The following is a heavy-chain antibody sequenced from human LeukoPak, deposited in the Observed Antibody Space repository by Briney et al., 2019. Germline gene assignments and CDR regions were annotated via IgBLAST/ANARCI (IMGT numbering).Heavy chain of an antibody. Sequence: ASVKVSCKASGYNFTDYYIHWVRQAPGQGLEWMGWINPKSGGTNYAQKFRGRVTMTRDTSISTAYMELSGLRSDDTAVYYCARDSGLGPTWHPFDHWGQGTPVTVSS. D-gene: IGHD1-26*01. CDR2: INPKSGGT. CDR1: GYNFTDYY. CDR3: ARDSGLGPTWHPFDH. J-gene: IGHJ4*02. V-gene: IGHV1-2*02.